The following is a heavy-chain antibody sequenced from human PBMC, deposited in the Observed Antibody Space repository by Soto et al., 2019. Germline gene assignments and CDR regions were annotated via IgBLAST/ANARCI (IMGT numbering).Heavy chain of an antibody. Sequence: QVQLVQSGAEVKKPGSSVKVSRKASGGTFSSYAISWVRQAPGQGLEWMGGIIPIFGTANYAQKFQGRVTITADESTSTAYMELSSLRSEDTAVYYCARDRLTGDPWYYFDYWGQGTLVTVSS. CDR1: GGTFSSYA. CDR3: ARDRLTGDPWYYFDY. V-gene: IGHV1-69*01. D-gene: IGHD4-17*01. J-gene: IGHJ4*02. CDR2: IIPIFGTA.